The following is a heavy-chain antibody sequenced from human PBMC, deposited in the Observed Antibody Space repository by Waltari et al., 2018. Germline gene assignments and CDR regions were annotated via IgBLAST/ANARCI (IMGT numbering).Heavy chain of an antibody. CDR2: INHIGST. D-gene: IGHD3-22*01. CDR1: GGSFSGYY. Sequence: QVQLQQWGAGLLKPSETLSLTCAVYGGSFSGYYWRWIRQPPGTGLEWIGEINHIGSTNYNPSLKSRVTISVDTSKNQFSLKLSSVTAADTAVYYCARGGNPPRDSSGYGGYYFDYWGQGTLVTVSS. V-gene: IGHV4-34*01. CDR3: ARGGNPPRDSSGYGGYYFDY. J-gene: IGHJ4*02.